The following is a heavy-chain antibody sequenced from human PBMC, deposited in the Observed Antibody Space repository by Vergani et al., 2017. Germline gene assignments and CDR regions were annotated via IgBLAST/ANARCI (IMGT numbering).Heavy chain of an antibody. V-gene: IGHV1-69-2*01. CDR3: ARDHPGAYSSSHNWFDP. CDR2: VDPEDGET. D-gene: IGHD6-13*01. CDR1: GYTFTDYY. Sequence: VQLVQSGAEVKKPGATVKISCKVSGYTFTDYYMHWVQQAPGKGLEWMGLVDPEDGETIYAEKFQGRVTITADTSTDTAYMELSSLRSEDTAVYYCARDHPGAYSSSHNWFDPWGQGTLVTVSS. J-gene: IGHJ5*02.